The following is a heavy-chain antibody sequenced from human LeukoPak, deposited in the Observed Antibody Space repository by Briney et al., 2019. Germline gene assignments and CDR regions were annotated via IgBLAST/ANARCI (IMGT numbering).Heavy chain of an antibody. CDR3: ARVVRGVGYYYGMDV. D-gene: IGHD3-10*01. V-gene: IGHV3-30*04. CDR1: GFTFSSYA. CDR2: ISYDGSNK. J-gene: IGHJ6*02. Sequence: GGSLRLSCAASGFTFSSYAMHWVRQAPGKGLEWVAVISYDGSNKYYADSVKGRFTISRDNSKNTLYLQMNSLRAEDTAVYYCARVVRGVGYYYGMDVWGQGTTVTVSS.